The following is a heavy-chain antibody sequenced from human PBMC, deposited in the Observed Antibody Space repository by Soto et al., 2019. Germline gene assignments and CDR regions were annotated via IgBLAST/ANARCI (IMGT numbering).Heavy chain of an antibody. V-gene: IGHV4-39*01. CDR1: GGSVISSGYY. D-gene: IGHD4-17*01. CDR2: IYSSGST. J-gene: IGHJ6*02. Sequence: HLRLQESGPGLVKPSETLSLTCTVSGGSVISSGYYWGWIRQPPGKGLEWIGDIYSSGSTYNNSSVESRVTISVERSKNQFSLKLSSVTAADTAVYYCATKNNYGDFYQYDGMDVWGQGTTVTV. CDR3: ATKNNYGDFYQYDGMDV.